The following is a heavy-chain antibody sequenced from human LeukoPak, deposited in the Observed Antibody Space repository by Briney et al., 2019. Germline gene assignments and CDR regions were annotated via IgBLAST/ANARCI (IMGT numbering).Heavy chain of an antibody. CDR2: ISYDGNSK. CDR3: AKDYSYCSSTSCYNNFDY. J-gene: IGHJ4*02. D-gene: IGHD2-2*02. V-gene: IGHV3-30*18. Sequence: GGSLRLSCAASGFTFSSYGMHWVRQAPGKGLEWVAVISYDGNSKYYADSVKGRFTISRDNSKNTLYLQMNSLRAEDTAVYYCAKDYSYCSSTSCYNNFDYWGQGTLVTVSS. CDR1: GFTFSSYG.